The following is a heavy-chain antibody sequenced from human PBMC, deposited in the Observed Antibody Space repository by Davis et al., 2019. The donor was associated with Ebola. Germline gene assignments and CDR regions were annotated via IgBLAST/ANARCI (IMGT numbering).Heavy chain of an antibody. V-gene: IGHV4-34*01. CDR3: ARHDGLVYDSMDY. CDR1: GGSFSGYY. Sequence: PSETLSLTCAVYGGSFSGYYWSWIRQPPGKGLEWIGEINHSGSTNYNPSLKSRVTISVDTSKNQFSLKLSSVTAADTAVYYCARHDGLVYDSMDYWGQGTLVTVSS. J-gene: IGHJ4*02. CDR2: INHSGST. D-gene: IGHD3-22*01.